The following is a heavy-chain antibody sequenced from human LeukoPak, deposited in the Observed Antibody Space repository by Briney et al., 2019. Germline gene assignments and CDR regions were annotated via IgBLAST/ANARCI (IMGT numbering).Heavy chain of an antibody. Sequence: ASVKVSCKASGYSFTNYDINCVRQASGQGLEWMGWMNPDNGNTAYAQKFQGRVTITTNSSESTAYMELSSLRSEDTAVYYCVAYASGSFDYWGQGTLVSVSS. J-gene: IGHJ4*02. CDR3: VAYASGSFDY. V-gene: IGHV1-8*03. CDR1: GYSFTNYD. CDR2: MNPDNGNT. D-gene: IGHD6-19*01.